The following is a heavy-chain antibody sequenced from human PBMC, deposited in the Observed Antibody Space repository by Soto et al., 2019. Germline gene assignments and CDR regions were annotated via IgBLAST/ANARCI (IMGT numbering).Heavy chain of an antibody. CDR1: GFTFEDHA. V-gene: IGHV3-9*01. CDR2: INWNSGIT. D-gene: IGHD3-22*01. CDR3: AKGRGALTVVSNWFDP. J-gene: IGHJ5*02. Sequence: LRLSCAAIGFTFEDHAMHWIRQVPGKGLEWVAGINWNSGITGYADSVKGRFTISRDNANNSLHLEMNSLKTEDTALYYCAKGRGALTVVSNWFDPWGQGTPVTVSS.